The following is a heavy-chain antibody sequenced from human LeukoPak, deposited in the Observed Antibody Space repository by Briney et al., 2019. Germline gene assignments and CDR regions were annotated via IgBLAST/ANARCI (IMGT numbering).Heavy chain of an antibody. CDR3: ARVEDYYGSGSYPVYYFDY. D-gene: IGHD3-10*01. CDR2: IYYSGST. V-gene: IGHV4-39*07. J-gene: IGHJ4*02. Sequence: SETLSLTCTVSGGSISSGSYYWGWIRQPPGKGLEWIGSIYYSGSTSYNPSLKSRVTISVDTSKNQFSLKLTSVTAADTAVYYCARVEDYYGSGSYPVYYFDYWGQGTLVTVSS. CDR1: GGSISSGSYY.